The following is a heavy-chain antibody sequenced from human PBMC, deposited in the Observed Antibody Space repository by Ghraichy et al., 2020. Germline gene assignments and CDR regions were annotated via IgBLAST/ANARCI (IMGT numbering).Heavy chain of an antibody. D-gene: IGHD2-15*01. Sequence: GGSLRLSCAASGFTFGSFWMTWGRQAPGKGLEWVANIKHDGSEKYYVDSVKGRFTISRDNAKNSLYLQMNSLRAEDTAVYYCVRDPMRSGCSWGQGTMVTVSS. CDR2: IKHDGSEK. J-gene: IGHJ3*01. CDR1: GFTFGSFW. CDR3: VRDPMRSGCS. V-gene: IGHV3-7*03.